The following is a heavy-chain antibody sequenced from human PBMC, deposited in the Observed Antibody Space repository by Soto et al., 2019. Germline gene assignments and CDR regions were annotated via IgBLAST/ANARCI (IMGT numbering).Heavy chain of an antibody. CDR3: SGAVPENAFDI. V-gene: IGHV3-30-3*01. CDR2: ISYDGSNK. J-gene: IGHJ3*02. D-gene: IGHD6-19*01. Sequence: QVQLVESGGGVVQPGRSLRLSCAASGFTFSSYAMHWVRQAPGKGLEWVAVISYDGSNKYYADSVKGRFTISRDNSKNTLYLQMNSLRAEDTAVYYSSGAVPENAFDIWGQGTMVTVSS. CDR1: GFTFSSYA.